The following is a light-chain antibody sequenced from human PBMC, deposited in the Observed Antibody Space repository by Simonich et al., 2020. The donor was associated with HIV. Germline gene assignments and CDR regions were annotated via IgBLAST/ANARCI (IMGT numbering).Light chain of an antibody. CDR1: QTFLYSSNNKNY. J-gene: IGKJ1*01. V-gene: IGKV4-1*01. Sequence: DIVMNQSPDSLAVSLGERATINCKSSQTFLYSSNNKNYLAWYQQQPGQPPKLLIYWASTRQSGVPDRFSGSGSGTDFTLTISSLQAEDVAVYYCQQYYSTPWTFGQGTKVEIK. CDR2: WAS. CDR3: QQYYSTPWT.